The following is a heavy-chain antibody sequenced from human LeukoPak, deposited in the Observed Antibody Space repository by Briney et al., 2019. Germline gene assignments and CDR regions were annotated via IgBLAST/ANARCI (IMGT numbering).Heavy chain of an antibody. D-gene: IGHD2-15*01. CDR3: ASELGYCSGGSCD. CDR2: ISSSSSYT. CDR1: GFTFSSYS. J-gene: IGHJ4*02. Sequence: GGSLRLSCAASGFTFSSYSMNWVRQAPGKGLEWVSSISSSSSYTYYADSVKGRFTISRDNAKNSLYLQMNSLRAEDTAVYYCASELGYCSGGSCDWGQGTLVTVSS. V-gene: IGHV3-21*01.